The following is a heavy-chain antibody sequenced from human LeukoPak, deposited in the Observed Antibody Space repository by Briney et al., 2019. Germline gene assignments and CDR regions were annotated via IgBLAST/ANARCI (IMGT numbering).Heavy chain of an antibody. J-gene: IGHJ6*03. CDR2: IYYSRST. CDR1: GGSISSNN. CDR3: AAGATTFYYMDV. Sequence: RTSETLSLTCTVSGGSISSNNWSWIRQPPGKELEWIGYIYYSRSTNYNPSLKSRVTISVDTSKNQLSLKLSSVTAADTAVYNCAAGATTFYYMDVWGKGTTVTVSS. V-gene: IGHV4-59*01. D-gene: IGHD1-26*01.